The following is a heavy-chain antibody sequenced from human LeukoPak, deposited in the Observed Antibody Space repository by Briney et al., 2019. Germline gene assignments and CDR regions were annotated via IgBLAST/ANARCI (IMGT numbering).Heavy chain of an antibody. CDR1: GGSFSGYY. CDR2: INHSGST. J-gene: IGHJ4*02. Sequence: RASETLSLTCAVYGGSFSGYYWSWIRKPPGKGLEWIGEINHSGSTYYKPSLKSRVTISVDSSKNQFSLKLTSVTAADTAVYYCARGNRPSSGWVLDYWGQGTLVTVSS. V-gene: IGHV4-34*01. D-gene: IGHD6-19*01. CDR3: ARGNRPSSGWVLDY.